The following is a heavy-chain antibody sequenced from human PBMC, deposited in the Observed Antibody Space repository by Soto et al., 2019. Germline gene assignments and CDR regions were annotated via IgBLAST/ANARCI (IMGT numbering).Heavy chain of an antibody. J-gene: IGHJ6*02. CDR3: AKVRPMVTHEQYGMDV. CDR1: GFTFSSYG. V-gene: IGHV3-30*18. D-gene: IGHD3-10*01. CDR2: ISYDGSNK. Sequence: GGSLRLSCAASGFTFSSYGMHWVRQAPGKGLEWVAVISYDGSNKYYADSVKGRFTISRDNSKNTLYLQMNSLRAEDTAVYYCAKVRPMVTHEQYGMDVWGQGTTVTVSS.